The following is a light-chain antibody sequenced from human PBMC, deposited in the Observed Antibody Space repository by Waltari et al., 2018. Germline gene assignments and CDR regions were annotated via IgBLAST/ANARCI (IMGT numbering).Light chain of an antibody. CDR1: VLGVTT. CDR2: DDS. V-gene: IGLV3-21*02. J-gene: IGLJ3*02. CDR3: QVWDGSSDLWV. Sequence: SVVLTQPPRASVAPGQPARNTSGGPVLGVTTVPWYQQKPGQAPLLVISDDSDRPSGIPERLSGSNSGHTATLTIDRAEADDEADYYCQVWDGSSDLWVFGGGTKLTVL.